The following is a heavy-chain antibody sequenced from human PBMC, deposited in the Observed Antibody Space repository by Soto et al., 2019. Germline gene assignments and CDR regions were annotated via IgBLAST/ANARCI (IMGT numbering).Heavy chain of an antibody. J-gene: IGHJ5*02. CDR3: AKDKDSSGYSFWFDP. CDR2: ISGSGGST. CDR1: GFTFSSYA. V-gene: IGHV3-23*01. D-gene: IGHD3-22*01. Sequence: GGSLRLSCAASGFTFSSYAMSWVRQAPGKGLEWVSAISGSGGSTYYADSVKGRFTISRDNSKNTLYLQMNSLRAEDTAVYYCAKDKDSSGYSFWFDPWGQGTLVTVSS.